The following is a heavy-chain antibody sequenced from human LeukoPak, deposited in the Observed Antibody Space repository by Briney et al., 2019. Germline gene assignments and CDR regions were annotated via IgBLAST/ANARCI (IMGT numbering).Heavy chain of an antibody. J-gene: IGHJ3*02. CDR1: GGSISSGGYY. V-gene: IGHV4-31*03. Sequence: PSQTLSLTCTVSGGSISSGGYYWSWIRQHPGKGLEWIAYIYYTGRTYYNPSLKSRLTISVDTSKNHFSLRLSSMTAADTAVYYCARVPSVIEAFDIWGQGTMVTVSS. CDR2: IYYTGRT. D-gene: IGHD3-22*01. CDR3: ARVPSVIEAFDI.